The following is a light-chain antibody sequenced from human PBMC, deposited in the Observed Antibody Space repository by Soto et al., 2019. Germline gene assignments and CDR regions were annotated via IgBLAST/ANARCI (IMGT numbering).Light chain of an antibody. Sequence: IQLTQSPSSLSASVGDRVTISCRASQGISSHLAWYQQKPGKAPRLLIYAASTLQSGVPSRFSGSGSGTAFTLTITSLEPEDFATYYCQQFKNYVTFGQGTRLEIK. CDR2: AAS. J-gene: IGKJ5*01. CDR1: QGISSH. CDR3: QQFKNYVT. V-gene: IGKV1-9*01.